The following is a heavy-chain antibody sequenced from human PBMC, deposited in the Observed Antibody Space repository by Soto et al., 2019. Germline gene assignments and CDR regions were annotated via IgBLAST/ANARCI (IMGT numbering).Heavy chain of an antibody. V-gene: IGHV4-34*01. CDR1: VGSFSGYY. CDR3: ARSLDYYYYYGMDV. Sequence: LSLTCAVYVGSFSGYYWSWIRQPPGKGLEWIGEINHSGSTNYNPSLKSRVTISVDTSKNQFSLKLSSVTAADTAVYYCARSLDYYYYYGMDVWGQGTTVTVSS. J-gene: IGHJ6*02. CDR2: INHSGST.